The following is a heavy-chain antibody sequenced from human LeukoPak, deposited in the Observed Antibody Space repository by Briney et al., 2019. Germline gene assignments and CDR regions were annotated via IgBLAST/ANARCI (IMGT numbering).Heavy chain of an antibody. CDR2: IYSGGST. Sequence: GGSLRLSCAASGFTVSSNYMSWVRQAPGKGLEGVSVIYSGGSTYYADSVKGRFTISRDNSKNTLYLQMNSLRAEDTAVYYCARAGTDYPDAFDIWGQGTMVTVSS. D-gene: IGHD4/OR15-4a*01. V-gene: IGHV3-66*02. CDR1: GFTVSSNY. J-gene: IGHJ3*02. CDR3: ARAGTDYPDAFDI.